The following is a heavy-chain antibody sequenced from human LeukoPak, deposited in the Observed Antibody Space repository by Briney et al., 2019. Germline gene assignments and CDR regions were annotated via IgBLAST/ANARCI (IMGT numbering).Heavy chain of an antibody. D-gene: IGHD3-22*01. CDR3: AKDRGRYYDSNGYYWGYYFDS. CDR1: GFTFSAFA. CDR2: ITDDGYNT. Sequence: GGSLRLSCAASGFTFSAFAMTWVRQAPGKGLEWVSTITDDGYNTYSADSVKGRITFSRDNSKNTLSLQLRSLRAEDTAVYYCAKDRGRYYDSNGYYWGYYFDSWGQGILVTVST. J-gene: IGHJ4*02. V-gene: IGHV3-23*01.